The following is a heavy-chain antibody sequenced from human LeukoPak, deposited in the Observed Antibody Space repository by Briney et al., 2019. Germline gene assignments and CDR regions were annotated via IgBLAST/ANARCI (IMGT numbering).Heavy chain of an antibody. CDR3: AREGSSGWSEWGYFDH. J-gene: IGHJ4*02. CDR2: INSDGSST. Sequence: GGSLRLSCAASGFTFSSYWMHWVRQAPGKGLVWVSRINSDGSSTSYADSVKGRFTISRDNAKNTLYLQMNGLRAEDTAVYYCAREGSSGWSEWGYFDHWGQGTLVTVSS. D-gene: IGHD6-19*01. CDR1: GFTFSSYW. V-gene: IGHV3-74*01.